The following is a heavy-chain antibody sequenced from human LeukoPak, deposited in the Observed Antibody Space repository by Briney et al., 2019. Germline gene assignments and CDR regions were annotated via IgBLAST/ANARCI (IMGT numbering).Heavy chain of an antibody. CDR1: GGSLSGYS. CDR2: INHSGST. V-gene: IGHV4-34*01. J-gene: IGHJ6*02. D-gene: IGHD3-3*01. CDR3: ARGRLRFLEWSSPGMDV. Sequence: PSETLSLTCAVHGGSLSGYSWSWIRQPPGKGLEWIGEINHSGSTNYNPSLKSRVTISVDTSKNQFSLKLSSVTAADTAVYYCARGRLRFLEWSSPGMDVWGQGTTVTVSS.